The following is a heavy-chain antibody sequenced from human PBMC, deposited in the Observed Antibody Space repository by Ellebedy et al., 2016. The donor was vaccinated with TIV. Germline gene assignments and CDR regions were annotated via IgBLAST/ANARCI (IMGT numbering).Heavy chain of an antibody. V-gene: IGHV3-23*01. CDR1: GFTFSSYA. D-gene: IGHD5-24*01. CDR3: AKGRMATSYY. CDR2: ISGSGGST. J-gene: IGHJ4*02. Sequence: GESLKISXAASGFTFSSYAMSWVRQAPGKGLEWVSAISGSGGSTYYADSVKGRFTISRDNSKNTLYLQMNSLRAEDTAVYYCAKGRMATSYYWGQGTLVTVSS.